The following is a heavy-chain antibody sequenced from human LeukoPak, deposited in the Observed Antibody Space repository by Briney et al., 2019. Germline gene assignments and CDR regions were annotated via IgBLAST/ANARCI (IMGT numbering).Heavy chain of an antibody. Sequence: GGSLRLSCAASGFTFSSYSMNWVRQAPGKGLEWVSSISSSSSYIYYADSVKGRFTISRDNAKNSLYLQMNSLRAEDTAVYYCARDWGYSSGWFGYWGQGTLVTVSS. CDR1: GFTFSSYS. CDR2: ISSSSSYI. J-gene: IGHJ5*01. V-gene: IGHV3-21*01. D-gene: IGHD6-19*01. CDR3: ARDWGYSSGWFGY.